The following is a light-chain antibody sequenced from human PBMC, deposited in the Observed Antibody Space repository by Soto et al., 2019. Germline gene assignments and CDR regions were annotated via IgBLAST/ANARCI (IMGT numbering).Light chain of an antibody. CDR1: QSVSNNY. Sequence: EIVSTQSPGTLSLSPGEIATLSCRASQSVSNNYLSWYQQKPGQAPSLLIYGASNRATGSPDRLSGSGYGTYFTLTISRLEPEDFAVYYCQQYGSSRTFGQGTKVDIK. V-gene: IGKV3-20*01. CDR3: QQYGSSRT. J-gene: IGKJ1*01. CDR2: GAS.